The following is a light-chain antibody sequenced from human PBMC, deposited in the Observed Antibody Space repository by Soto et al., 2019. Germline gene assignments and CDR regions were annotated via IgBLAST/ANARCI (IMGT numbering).Light chain of an antibody. J-gene: IGKJ2*01. CDR3: QQSYSTPT. Sequence: DIQMTQSPSSLSASVGDRVTITCRASQSISSYLNWYQQKPGKAPKLLIYAASSLQSGVPSRFSGSRSGTAFTLTISSLQPEDFATYYCQQSYSTPTFGQGTKLEIK. V-gene: IGKV1-39*01. CDR1: QSISSY. CDR2: AAS.